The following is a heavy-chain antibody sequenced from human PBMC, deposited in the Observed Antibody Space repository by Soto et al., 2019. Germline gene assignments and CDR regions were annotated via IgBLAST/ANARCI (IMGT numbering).Heavy chain of an antibody. CDR2: IWYNTYNR. Sequence: QVELVESGGGEVQPGRSLRLSCAASGFIFSNYGMHWVRQAPGKGLGWVAVIWYNTYNRYYAESVTGRFTISRDDSKNSVYLQMNRRTVEDTAVYYCARGLMVREKMFFDYWGRGTLVTVSS. J-gene: IGHJ4*02. CDR3: ARGLMVREKMFFDY. CDR1: GFIFSNYG. D-gene: IGHD3-10*01. V-gene: IGHV3-33*01.